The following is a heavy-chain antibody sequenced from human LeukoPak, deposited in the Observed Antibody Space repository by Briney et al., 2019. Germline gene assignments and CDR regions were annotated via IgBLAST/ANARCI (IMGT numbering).Heavy chain of an antibody. CDR2: IIGTGGST. D-gene: IGHD3-16*01. Sequence: PGGSLRLSCAASGFTFSSYGMSWVRQAPGKGLEWVSSIIGTGGSTHYADSVKGRFTISRDNSKNTLYLQMNSLRAEDTAVYYCAKDADLIMGYFDYWGQGTLVTVSS. CDR3: AKDADLIMGYFDY. CDR1: GFTFSSYG. V-gene: IGHV3-23*01. J-gene: IGHJ4*02.